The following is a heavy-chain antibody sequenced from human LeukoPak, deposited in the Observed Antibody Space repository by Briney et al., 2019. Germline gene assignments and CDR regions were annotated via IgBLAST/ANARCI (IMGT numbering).Heavy chain of an antibody. J-gene: IGHJ4*02. V-gene: IGHV3-30*03. Sequence: GRSLRLSCAASGFTFSSYGMHWVRQAPGKGLEWVTVISYDGSKKYYGDSVKGRFTISRDNSKNTLYLQMNSLRAEDTAVYYCARDLEEYYDSSGYDYWGQGTLVTVSS. CDR2: ISYDGSKK. CDR3: ARDLEEYYDSSGYDY. D-gene: IGHD3-22*01. CDR1: GFTFSSYG.